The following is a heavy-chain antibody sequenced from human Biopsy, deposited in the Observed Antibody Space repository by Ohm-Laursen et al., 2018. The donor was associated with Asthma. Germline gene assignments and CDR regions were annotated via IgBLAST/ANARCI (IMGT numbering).Heavy chain of an antibody. D-gene: IGHD6-13*01. J-gene: IGHJ4*02. Sequence: SENLSLTCTVSPGSISDYYWNWIRQFPGKGLEWIGYVYSTGSTRYNPSLKSRVTISVDTSINQVSLRLSSVTAADTAMYYCARATSTWSQSGPHYFDHWGQGALVTVSS. V-gene: IGHV4-59*01. CDR3: ARATSTWSQSGPHYFDH. CDR1: PGSISDYY. CDR2: VYSTGST.